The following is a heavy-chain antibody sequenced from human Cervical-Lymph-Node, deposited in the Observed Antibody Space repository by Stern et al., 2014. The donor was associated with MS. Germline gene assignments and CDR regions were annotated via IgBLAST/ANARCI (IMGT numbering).Heavy chain of an antibody. CDR1: GYNFTDNY. Sequence: QVQLMQSGAEVKKPGASVKVSCKTSGYNFTDNYLHWVRQAPGQGLEWVGRISPNSGGTKYAQKFQGMVTMTRDTSISTAYLELSRLRSDDTAVYYCARLFCTSTSCYNFVNYWGQGTLVTVSS. CDR2: ISPNSGGT. V-gene: IGHV1-2*06. D-gene: IGHD2-2*02. J-gene: IGHJ4*02. CDR3: ARLFCTSTSCYNFVNY.